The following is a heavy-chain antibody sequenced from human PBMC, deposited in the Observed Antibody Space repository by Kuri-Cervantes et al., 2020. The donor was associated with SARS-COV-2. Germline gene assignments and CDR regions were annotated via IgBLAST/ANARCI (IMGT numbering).Heavy chain of an antibody. CDR2: ISSSSSTI. D-gene: IGHD6-6*01. CDR1: GFTFSSYS. CDR3: AKDHRYSSSSGVGYFDS. J-gene: IGHJ4*02. V-gene: IGHV3-48*04. Sequence: GESLKISCAASGFTFSSYSMNWVRQAPGKGLEWVSYISSSSSTIYYADSVKGRFTISRDNAKNSLYLQMNSLRAEDTAFYYCAKDHRYSSSSGVGYFDSWGQGTLVTVSS.